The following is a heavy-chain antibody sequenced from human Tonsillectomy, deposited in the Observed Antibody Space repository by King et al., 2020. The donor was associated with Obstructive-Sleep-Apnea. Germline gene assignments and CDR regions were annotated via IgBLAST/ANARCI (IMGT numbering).Heavy chain of an antibody. Sequence: VQLVESGGGVVQPGRSLTLSCVGSGFSFSNYAMHWVRQAPGRGLEWVALMSSDDGTKYYADSVKGRFTISRDNSKNTVHLQMNSLKIDDTAVFFCARGRAPVPGSMEYCFDSWGQGTLVTVSS. CDR2: MSSDDGTK. D-gene: IGHD6-19*01. CDR1: GFSFSNYA. J-gene: IGHJ4*02. CDR3: ARGRAPVPGSMEYCFDS. V-gene: IGHV3-30*04.